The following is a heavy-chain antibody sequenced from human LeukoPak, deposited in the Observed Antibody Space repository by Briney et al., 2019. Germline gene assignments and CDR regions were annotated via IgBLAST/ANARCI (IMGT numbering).Heavy chain of an antibody. J-gene: IGHJ4*02. D-gene: IGHD5-18*01. CDR3: ARGEATAVAPGCDY. CDR1: GFTFNDYS. Sequence: GGSQRLSCAASGFTFNDYSMNWVRQAPGKGLEWVSYISSGGSTIYYADSVRGRFTISRDNAKNSLYLQLNSLRDEDTAMYYCARGEATAVAPGCDYWGQGILVTVSS. V-gene: IGHV3-48*02. CDR2: ISSGGSTI.